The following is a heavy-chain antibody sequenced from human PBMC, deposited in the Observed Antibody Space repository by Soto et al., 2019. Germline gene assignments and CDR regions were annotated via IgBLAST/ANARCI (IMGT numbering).Heavy chain of an antibody. J-gene: IGHJ4*02. CDR3: ASSYGSGYRAFDY. CDR1: GDTFTFYS. V-gene: IGHV1-69*02. CDR2: INPFLSMS. D-gene: IGHD3-10*01. Sequence: QVQLVQSGAEVKKPGSSVRFSCKASGDTFTFYSINWVRQAPGLGLEWMGRINPFLSMSNYAQRFQGRVTMTADKSTSTAYMELSSLRSEDTAMYYCASSYGSGYRAFDYWGQGALVTVSS.